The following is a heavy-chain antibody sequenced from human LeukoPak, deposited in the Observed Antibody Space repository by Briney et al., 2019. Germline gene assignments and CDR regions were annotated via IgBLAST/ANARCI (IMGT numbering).Heavy chain of an antibody. J-gene: IGHJ4*02. Sequence: SETLSLTCTVSGGSISSYYWSWIRQPPGKGLEWIGYIYYSGSTNYNPYLKSRVTISVDTSKNQFSLKLSSVTAADTAVYYCARVIGDYAIDYWGQGTLVTVSS. CDR3: ARVIGDYAIDY. D-gene: IGHD4-17*01. V-gene: IGHV4-59*01. CDR1: GGSISSYY. CDR2: IYYSGST.